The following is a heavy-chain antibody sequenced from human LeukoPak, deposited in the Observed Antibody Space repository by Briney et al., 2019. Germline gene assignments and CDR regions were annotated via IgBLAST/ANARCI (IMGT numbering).Heavy chain of an antibody. CDR2: ISSNGDKT. Sequence: GGSLRLSCTVSGFSFSSYAVYWVRQAPGKRLEYVSAISSNGDKTYYANSVKGRFTISRDNSKNTLYLQMGSLRDEDMAVYYCATSLRAGYGLLDSRGQGTQVAVSS. CDR3: ATSLRAGYGLLDS. CDR1: GFSFSSYA. D-gene: IGHD5-18*01. J-gene: IGHJ4*02. V-gene: IGHV3-64*01.